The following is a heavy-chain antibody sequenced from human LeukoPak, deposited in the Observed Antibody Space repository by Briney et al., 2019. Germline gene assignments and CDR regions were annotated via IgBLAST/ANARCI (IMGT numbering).Heavy chain of an antibody. D-gene: IGHD7-27*01. CDR3: ARVGSPRALFRFDY. J-gene: IGHJ4*02. V-gene: IGHV3-20*04. CDR2: INWNDGST. CDR1: GFTFDDYG. Sequence: PGGSLRLSCAASGFTFDDYGMSWVRQAPGKGLEWVSGINWNDGSTGYADSVKGRFTISRDNTKNSLYLQMNSLRAEDTALYYCARVGSPRALFRFDYWGQGTLVTVSS.